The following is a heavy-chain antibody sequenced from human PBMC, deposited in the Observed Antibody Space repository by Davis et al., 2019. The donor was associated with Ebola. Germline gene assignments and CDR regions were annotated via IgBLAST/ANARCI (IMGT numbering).Heavy chain of an antibody. D-gene: IGHD3-22*01. J-gene: IGHJ6*03. CDR2: LSASGGAK. CDR3: ATDSSGYNYERLYYTYYMDV. V-gene: IGHV3-23*01. CDR1: GFVFSNYA. Sequence: GESLKISCAASGFVFSNYAMNWVRQAPGKGLEWVSLLSASGGAKYYADSVRGRFPISRDNSKNTMYLEMNSLRADDTAIYYCATDSSGYNYERLYYTYYMDVWGRGTTVSVSS.